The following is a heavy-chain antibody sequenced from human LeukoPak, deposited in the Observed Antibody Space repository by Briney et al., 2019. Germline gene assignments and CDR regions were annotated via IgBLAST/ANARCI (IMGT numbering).Heavy chain of an antibody. V-gene: IGHV3-23*01. CDR1: GFTFNSYE. J-gene: IGHJ4*02. D-gene: IGHD3-10*01. CDR3: AKEVRESAWFYFDY. CDR2: IRSSGDST. Sequence: GGSLRLSCAASGFTFNSYEMNWVRQAPGKGLEWVSGIRSSGDSTYYADSVKGRFTISRDNSRNTLYLQMNSLSAEDTAVYYCAKEVRESAWFYFDYWGQGTLATVSS.